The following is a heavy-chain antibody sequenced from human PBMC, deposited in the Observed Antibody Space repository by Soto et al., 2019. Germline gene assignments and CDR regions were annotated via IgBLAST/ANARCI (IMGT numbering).Heavy chain of an antibody. CDR1: GFTFSNAW. CDR2: IKSKSDGGTT. D-gene: IGHD1-26*01. Sequence: EVQLVESGGGLVKPGGSLRLSCGGSGFTFSNAWMNWVRQAPGKGLEWVGRIKSKSDGGTTDYATPVKGRFTNSRDDSKNMLYLQMNRLQTEDTAVYFCARSYHTYYFDYWGRGTLVAVSS. J-gene: IGHJ4*01. CDR3: ARSYHTYYFDY. V-gene: IGHV3-15*07.